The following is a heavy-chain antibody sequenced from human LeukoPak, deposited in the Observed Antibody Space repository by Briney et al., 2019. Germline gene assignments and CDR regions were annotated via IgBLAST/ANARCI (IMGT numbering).Heavy chain of an antibody. CDR1: GYTFTSYG. D-gene: IGHD4-17*01. CDR3: ARGPYGDSLDY. J-gene: IGHJ4*02. Sequence: GASVKVSCKASGYTFTSYGISWVRQAPGQGLEWMGGIIPIFGTANYAQKFQGRVTITTDESTSTAYMELSSLRSEDTAVYYCARGPYGDSLDYWGQGTLVTVSS. V-gene: IGHV1-69*05. CDR2: IIPIFGTA.